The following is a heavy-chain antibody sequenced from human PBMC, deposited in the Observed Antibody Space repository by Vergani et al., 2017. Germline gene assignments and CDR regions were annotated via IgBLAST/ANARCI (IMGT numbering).Heavy chain of an antibody. V-gene: IGHV4-31*03. Sequence: QVQLQESGPGLVKPSQTLSLTCTVSGGSISSGGYYWSWIRQHPGKGLEWIGYIYYSGSTYYNPSLKSRVTISVDTSKNQFSLKLSSVTAADTAVYYCARSGARTDFYVVTDWGQGTLVTVSS. CDR2: IYYSGST. D-gene: IGHD3-3*01. J-gene: IGHJ4*02. CDR3: ARSGARTDFYVVTD. CDR1: GGSISSGGYY.